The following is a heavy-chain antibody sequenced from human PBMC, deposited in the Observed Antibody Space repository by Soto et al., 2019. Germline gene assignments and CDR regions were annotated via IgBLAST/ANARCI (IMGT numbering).Heavy chain of an antibody. CDR1: EFTFSSYS. V-gene: IGHV3-21*01. CDR2: ISSSSSYI. Sequence: EVQLVESGGGLVKPGGSLRLSCAASEFTFSSYSMNWVRQAPGKGLEWVSSISSSSSYIYYADSVKGRFTISRDNAKNSLYLQMNSLRAEDTAVYYCARGYHYYDSSGYDKWDAFDIWGQGTMVTVSS. CDR3: ARGYHYYDSSGYDKWDAFDI. D-gene: IGHD3-22*01. J-gene: IGHJ3*02.